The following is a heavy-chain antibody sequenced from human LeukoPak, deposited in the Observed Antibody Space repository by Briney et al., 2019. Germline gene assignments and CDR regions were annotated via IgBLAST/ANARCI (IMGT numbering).Heavy chain of an antibody. J-gene: IGHJ4*02. CDR2: ISSSSSYI. Sequence: PGGSLRLSCAASGFTFSSYSMNWVRQAPGKGLEWVSSISSSSSYIYYAESVKGRFTISRDNAKNSLYLQMNSLRAEDTAVYYCAREGAYYGSGSPDYWGQGTLVTVSS. CDR3: AREGAYYGSGSPDY. CDR1: GFTFSSYS. D-gene: IGHD3-10*01. V-gene: IGHV3-21*01.